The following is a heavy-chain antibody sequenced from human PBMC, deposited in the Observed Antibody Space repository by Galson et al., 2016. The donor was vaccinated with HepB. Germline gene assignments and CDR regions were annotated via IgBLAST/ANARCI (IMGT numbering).Heavy chain of an antibody. CDR3: ASLRFKGFDL. D-gene: IGHD3-3*01. CDR1: GDSVSSNSAA. V-gene: IGHV6-1*01. J-gene: IGHJ2*01. Sequence: CAISGDSVSSNSAAWNWIRQSPSRGLEWLGRTYYRSKWYNDYAVSVKSQIIVNPDTSKNQFSLQLNSVTPEDTAVYYCASLRFKGFDLWGRGTLVTVSS. CDR2: TYYRSKWYN.